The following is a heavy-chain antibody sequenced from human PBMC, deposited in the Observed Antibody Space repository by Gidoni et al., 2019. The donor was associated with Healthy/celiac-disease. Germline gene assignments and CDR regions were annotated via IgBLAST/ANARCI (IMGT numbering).Heavy chain of an antibody. Sequence: ELQLVQSGAEVKKPGESLKISCKGSGYSFTSNWIAWVRQMPGKGLEWMGVIYPGDSDTRYSPSFQGQVTISADKSISTAYLQWSSLKASDTAIYYCARLQPHNYDSSGYLYWGQGTLVTVSS. CDR2: IYPGDSDT. D-gene: IGHD3-22*01. V-gene: IGHV5-51*01. J-gene: IGHJ4*02. CDR1: GYSFTSNW. CDR3: ARLQPHNYDSSGYLY.